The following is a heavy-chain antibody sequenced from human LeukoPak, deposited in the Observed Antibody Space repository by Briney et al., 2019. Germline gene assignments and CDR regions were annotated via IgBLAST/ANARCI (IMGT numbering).Heavy chain of an antibody. CDR1: GYTFTSYY. V-gene: IGHV1-8*03. CDR2: MNPNSGNT. Sequence: GASVKVSCKASGYTFTSYYMHWVRQATGQGLEWMGWMNPNSGNTGYAQKFQGRVTITRNTSISTAYMELSSLRSEDTAVYYCARAPPYYYYYMDVWGKGTTVTVSS. J-gene: IGHJ6*03. CDR3: ARAPPYYYYYMDV.